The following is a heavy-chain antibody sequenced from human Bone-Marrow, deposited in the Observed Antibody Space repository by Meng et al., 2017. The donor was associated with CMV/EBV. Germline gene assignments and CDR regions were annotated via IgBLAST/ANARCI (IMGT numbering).Heavy chain of an antibody. D-gene: IGHD2-21*02. V-gene: IGHV1-2*02. CDR3: TRVGDSGFGLDY. J-gene: IGHJ4*02. CDR1: GYIVSTYF. CDR2: LNPYSGDT. Sequence: QGQAVQSGAEVKKPGASVKVSCKASGYIVSTYFIHWFRQAPGQGLQWMGWLNPYSGDTHFAQKFQGRVTMTSDTSTNAVYMDLSSLSYDDTAIYFCTRVGDSGFGLDYWGQGTLVTVSS.